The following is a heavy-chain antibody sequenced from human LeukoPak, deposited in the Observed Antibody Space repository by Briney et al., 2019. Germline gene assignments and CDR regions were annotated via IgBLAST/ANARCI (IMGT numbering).Heavy chain of an antibody. J-gene: IGHJ4*02. D-gene: IGHD6-19*01. V-gene: IGHV2-5*02. CDR2: IYWDGDK. Sequence: SGPTLVKPTQTLTLTCTFSGFSLSSSGVGVAWTRQPPGKALEWLALIYWDGDKRHSPSLKRRLTITKDTSKNQVVLTMTNMDPVDTATYFCAHSGRYSGGSHPFDYWGQGTLVTVSS. CDR1: GFSLSSSGVG. CDR3: AHSGRYSGGSHPFDY.